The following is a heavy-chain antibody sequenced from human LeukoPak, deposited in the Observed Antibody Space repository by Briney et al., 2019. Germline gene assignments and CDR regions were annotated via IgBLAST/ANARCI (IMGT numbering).Heavy chain of an antibody. J-gene: IGHJ4*02. CDR2: IYTSGST. CDR1: GDSISSYY. CDR3: AREGETTVTVSYFDY. V-gene: IGHV4-4*07. Sequence: SETLSLTCTVSGDSISSYYWSWIRQPPRKGLEWIGRIYTSGSTNYNPSLKSRVTMSVDTSKNQFSLKLSSVTDADTAVYYCAREGETTVTVSYFDYWGQGTLVTVSS. D-gene: IGHD4-17*01.